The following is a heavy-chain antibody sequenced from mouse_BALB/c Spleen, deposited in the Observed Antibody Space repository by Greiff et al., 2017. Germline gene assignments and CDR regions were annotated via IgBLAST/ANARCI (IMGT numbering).Heavy chain of an antibody. J-gene: IGHJ4*01. Sequence: EVQLQESGPGLVKPSQSLSLTCSVTGYSITSGYYWNWIRQFPGNKLEWMGYISYDGSNNYNPSLKNRISITRDTSKNQFFLKLNSVTTEDTATYYCAREGYSSMDYWGQGTSVTVSS. CDR2: ISYDGSN. V-gene: IGHV3-6*02. CDR1: GYSITSGYY. CDR3: AREGYSSMDY.